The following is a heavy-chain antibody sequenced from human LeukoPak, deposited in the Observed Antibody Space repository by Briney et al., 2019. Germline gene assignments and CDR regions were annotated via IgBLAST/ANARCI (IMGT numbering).Heavy chain of an antibody. CDR2: ISGSGGST. D-gene: IGHD3-22*01. CDR3: AKDRGVYYDSSGYYAGVFDY. V-gene: IGHV3-23*01. CDR1: GFTFSGYA. Sequence: PGGSLRLSCAASGFTFSGYAMSWVRQAPGKGLEWVSAISGSGGSTYYADSVKGRFTISRDNSKNTLYLQMNSLRAEDTAVYYCAKDRGVYYDSSGYYAGVFDYWGQGTLVTVSS. J-gene: IGHJ4*02.